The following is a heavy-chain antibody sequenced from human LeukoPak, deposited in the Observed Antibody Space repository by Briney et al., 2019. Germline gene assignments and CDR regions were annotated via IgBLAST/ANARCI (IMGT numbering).Heavy chain of an antibody. D-gene: IGHD6-13*01. Sequence: PGGSLRLSCAASGFTFSSYAMSWVRQAPGKGLEWLSYISGNSDIIYHADSVRGRFVISRDNAKNSLYLQMNSLRDEDTAVYYCARPIAAAGTNWFDSWGQGTRVTVAS. CDR1: GFTFSSYA. J-gene: IGHJ5*01. CDR2: ISGNSDII. CDR3: ARPIAAAGTNWFDS. V-gene: IGHV3-48*02.